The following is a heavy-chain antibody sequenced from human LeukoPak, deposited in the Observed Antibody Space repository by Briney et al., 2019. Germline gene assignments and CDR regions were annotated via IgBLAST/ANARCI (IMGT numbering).Heavy chain of an antibody. Sequence: SETLSLTCTVSGGSISPYYWTWSRQPPGKGLEWIGYVQYSRSTKYNPSLKSRLTISLDTSKNHFAMRLSSVSAEDKAVYYCARHYKYTRNTVFDYWGKGTLVTVSS. CDR2: VQYSRST. CDR1: GGSISPYY. V-gene: IGHV4-59*08. CDR3: ARHYKYTRNTVFDY. J-gene: IGHJ4*02. D-gene: IGHD5-24*01.